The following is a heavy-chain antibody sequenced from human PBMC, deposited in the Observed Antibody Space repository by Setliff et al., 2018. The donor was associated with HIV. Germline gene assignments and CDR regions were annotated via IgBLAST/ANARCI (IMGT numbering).Heavy chain of an antibody. Sequence: SETLSLTCTVPGGSISSSSYYWGWIRQPPGKGLEWIGSLFYTGSTNYNPSLKSRVTISVDTSKNQFSLKLTSVTAADTAVYYCARAEMATIVAFDIWGQGTMVTVSS. J-gene: IGHJ3*02. CDR2: LFYTGST. D-gene: IGHD5-12*01. CDR1: GGSISSSSYY. CDR3: ARAEMATIVAFDI. V-gene: IGHV4-39*07.